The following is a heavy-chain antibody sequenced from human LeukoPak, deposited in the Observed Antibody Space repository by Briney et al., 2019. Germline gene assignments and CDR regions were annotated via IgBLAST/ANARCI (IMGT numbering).Heavy chain of an antibody. D-gene: IGHD6-6*01. V-gene: IGHV3-48*03. CDR3: AKGEYSSAVDY. CDR2: ISSSGSTI. J-gene: IGHJ4*02. CDR1: GFTFSSYE. Sequence: PGGSLRLSCAASGFTFSSYEMNWVRQAPGKGLEWVSSISSSGSTIYYADSVKGRFTISRDNSKNSLYLQVNSLRAEDTAVYYCAKGEYSSAVDYWGQGTLVTVSS.